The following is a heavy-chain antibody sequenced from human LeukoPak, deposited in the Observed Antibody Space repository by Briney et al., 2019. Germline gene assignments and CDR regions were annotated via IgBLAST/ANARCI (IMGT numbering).Heavy chain of an antibody. CDR1: GYTFISYY. CDR2: INLSGGGT. J-gene: IGHJ4*02. V-gene: IGHV1-46*01. D-gene: IGHD6-13*01. Sequence: ASVKVSCKASGYTFISYYMHWVRQATGQGLEWMGIINLSGGGTSHAQKFQGRVTMSRDTSTSTVYMELSSLRSEDTAVYYCAGSSVERQQLARFDYWGEGTLVTVSS. CDR3: AGSSVERQQLARFDY.